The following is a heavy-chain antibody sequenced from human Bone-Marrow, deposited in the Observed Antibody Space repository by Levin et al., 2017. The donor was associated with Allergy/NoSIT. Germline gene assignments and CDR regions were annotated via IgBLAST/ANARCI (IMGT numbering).Heavy chain of an antibody. J-gene: IGHJ6*02. CDR1: GFTFSSFA. Sequence: QTGGSLRLSCAASGFTFSSFAMHWVRQAPGKGLEYVSGITNNGDNTFYSKSVMERFTISRDNSKSTLYLQMDSLRTEDMAVYYCTRSREPDFNLYYYGMDVWGQGTTVTVAS. CDR2: ITNNGDNT. V-gene: IGHV3-64*01. CDR3: TRSREPDFNLYYYGMDV. D-gene: IGHD3-10*01.